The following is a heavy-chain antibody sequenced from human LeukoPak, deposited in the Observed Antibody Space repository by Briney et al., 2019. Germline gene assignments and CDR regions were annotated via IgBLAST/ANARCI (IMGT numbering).Heavy chain of an antibody. CDR1: GFTFTTYG. D-gene: IGHD3-10*01. V-gene: IGHV3-30*18. J-gene: IGHJ4*02. CDR3: AKDRLLWFGETAKDY. Sequence: TGGSLRLSCAASGFTFTTYGLHWVRQAPGKGLEWVAAIASNGGSEYYADSVKGRFTISRDNSKNTLSLQMNSLRAEDTAVYYCAKDRLLWFGETAKDYWGQGTLVTVSS. CDR2: IASNGGSE.